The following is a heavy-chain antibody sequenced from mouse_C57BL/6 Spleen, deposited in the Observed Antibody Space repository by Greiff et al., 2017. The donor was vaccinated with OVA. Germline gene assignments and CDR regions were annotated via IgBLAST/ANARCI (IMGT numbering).Heavy chain of an antibody. D-gene: IGHD1-1*01. J-gene: IGHJ4*01. CDR1: GFTFSSYA. CDR2: ISSGGDYI. Sequence: EVKLVESGEGLVKPGGSLKLSCAASGFTFSSYAMSWVCQTPEKRLEWVAYISSGGDYIYYADTVKGRFTISRDNARNTLYLQMSSLKSEDTAMYYCTRFITTVVATDAMDYWGQGTSVTVSS. V-gene: IGHV5-9-1*02. CDR3: TRFITTVVATDAMDY.